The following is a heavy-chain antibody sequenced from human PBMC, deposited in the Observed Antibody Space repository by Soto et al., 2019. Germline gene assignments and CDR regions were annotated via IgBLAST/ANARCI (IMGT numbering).Heavy chain of an antibody. CDR2: IYYSGST. CDR1: GGSISSYY. D-gene: IGHD1-26*01. Sequence: SETLSLTCTVSGGSISSYYWSWIRQPPGKGLEWIGYIYYSGSTYYNPSLKSRVTISVDTSKNQFSLKLSSVTAADTAVYYCARDSIGGVGATPDDWGQGTLVTVSS. CDR3: ARDSIGGVGATPDD. J-gene: IGHJ4*02. V-gene: IGHV4-30-4*01.